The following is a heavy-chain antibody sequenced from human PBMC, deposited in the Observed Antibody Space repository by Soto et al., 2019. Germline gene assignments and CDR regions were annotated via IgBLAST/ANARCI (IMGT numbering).Heavy chain of an antibody. CDR2: IDPSDSYT. J-gene: IGHJ5*02. Sequence: GESLKISCMGSGYKVSTWHNFTSYWIAWVRQMPGKGLEWMGRIDPSDSYTNYSPSFQGHVAISADKSISTAYLQWSSLKASDTAMYYCARHPAPWFGELLAWFDPWGQGTLVTVSS. D-gene: IGHD3-10*01. CDR1: GYKVSTWHNFTSYW. CDR3: ARHPAPWFGELLAWFDP. V-gene: IGHV5-10-1*01.